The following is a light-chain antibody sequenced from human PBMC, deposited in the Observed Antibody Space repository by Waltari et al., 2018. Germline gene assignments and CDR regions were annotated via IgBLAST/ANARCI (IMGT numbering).Light chain of an antibody. CDR1: SSDVGGYKY. J-gene: IGLJ2*01. CDR3: TSYTSSSSSAYVV. V-gene: IGLV2-14*03. CDR2: DVR. Sequence: QSALTQPASVSGSPGPSITIPCTGTSSDVGGYKYVSWYHHHPGKAPKLMLYDVRKRPSGVSNRFSGSKSGNTASLTISGLQSEDEADYYCTSYTSSSSSAYVVFGGGTKLTVL.